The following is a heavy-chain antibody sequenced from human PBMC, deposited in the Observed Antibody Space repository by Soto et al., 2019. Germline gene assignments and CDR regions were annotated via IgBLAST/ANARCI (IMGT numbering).Heavy chain of an antibody. V-gene: IGHV3-11*01. D-gene: IGHD2-2*01. CDR2: MSNSGDTI. CDR3: AREVYCSSTSCVNYFDP. CDR1: GFTISNYY. Sequence: PGGSLRLSCTASGFTISNYYMSWLRQAPGKGLEWISYMSNSGDTIFYADSVKGRFTISRDNAQNSLYLQMNSLRAEDTAVYYCAREVYCSSTSCVNYFDPWGQGTLVTVSS. J-gene: IGHJ5*02.